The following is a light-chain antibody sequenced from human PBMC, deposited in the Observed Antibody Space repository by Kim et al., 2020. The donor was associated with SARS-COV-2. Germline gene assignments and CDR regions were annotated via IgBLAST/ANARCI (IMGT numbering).Light chain of an antibody. Sequence: DIQMTQSPSTLSASVGDRVTITCRASQSISSWLAWYQQKPGKAPKLLIYKASSLESGVPSRFSGSGSGTEFTLTISSLQPDDFATYYCQHFNSYYTFGQGTKLEI. CDR3: QHFNSYYT. J-gene: IGKJ2*01. V-gene: IGKV1-5*03. CDR1: QSISSW. CDR2: KAS.